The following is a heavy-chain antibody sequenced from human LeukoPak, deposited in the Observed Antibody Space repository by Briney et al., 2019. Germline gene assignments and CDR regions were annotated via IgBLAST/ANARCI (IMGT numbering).Heavy chain of an antibody. D-gene: IGHD2-15*01. V-gene: IGHV3-21*01. J-gene: IGHJ4*02. CDR2: ISSSSSYI. Sequence: GGSLRLSCAASGFTFSSYSMNWVRQAPGKGLEWVSSISSSSSYIYYADSVKGRFTISRDNAKNSLYLQMNSLRAEDTAVYYCARAARDCSGGSCPYYFDYWGQGTLVTVSS. CDR3: ARAARDCSGGSCPYYFDY. CDR1: GFTFSSYS.